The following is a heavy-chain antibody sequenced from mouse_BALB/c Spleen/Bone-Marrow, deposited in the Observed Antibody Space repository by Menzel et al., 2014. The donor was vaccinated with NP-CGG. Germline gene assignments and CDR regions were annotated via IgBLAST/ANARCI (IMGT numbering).Heavy chain of an antibody. J-gene: IGHJ4*01. Sequence: LQQSGSELVRPGASVKLSCKPSGYTFTSYWMHWVKQRPGQGLEWIGNIYPGSGSTNYDEKFKSKATLTVDTSSSTAYMQLSSLTSEDSAVYYCTREVRRYAMDYWGQGTSVTVSS. CDR1: GYTFTSYW. V-gene: IGHV1S22*01. CDR2: IYPGSGST. D-gene: IGHD2-14*01. CDR3: TREVRRYAMDY.